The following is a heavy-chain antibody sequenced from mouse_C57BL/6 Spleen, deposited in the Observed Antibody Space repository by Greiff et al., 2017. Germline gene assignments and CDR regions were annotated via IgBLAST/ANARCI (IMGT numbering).Heavy chain of an antibody. CDR3: ARGYGSSYEYFDV. J-gene: IGHJ1*03. V-gene: IGHV3-1*01. CDR1: GYSITSGYD. D-gene: IGHD1-1*01. CDR2: ISYSGST. Sequence: DVQLQESGPGMVKPSQSLSLTCTVTGYSITSGYDWHWIRHFPGNKLEWMGYISYSGSTNYNPSLKSRISITHDTSKNHFFLKLNSVTTEDTATYYCARGYGSSYEYFDVWGTGTTVTVSS.